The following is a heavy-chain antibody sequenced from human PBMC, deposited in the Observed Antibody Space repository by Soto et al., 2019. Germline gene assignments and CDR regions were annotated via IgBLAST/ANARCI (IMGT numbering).Heavy chain of an antibody. CDR2: IYPGDSDT. D-gene: IGHD6-13*01. J-gene: IGHJ6*02. V-gene: IGHV5-51*01. CDR3: ARAGIAALSRMDV. Sequence: PGESLKISCKGSGYTFTSYWIGWVRQMPGKGREWMGIIYPGDSDTRYSPSFQGQVTISADKSISTAYLQWSSLKASDTAMYYCARAGIAALSRMDVWCQGTTVTVSS. CDR1: GYTFTSYW.